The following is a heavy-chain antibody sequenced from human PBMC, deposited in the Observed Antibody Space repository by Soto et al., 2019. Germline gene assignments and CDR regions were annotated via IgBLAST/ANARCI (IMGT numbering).Heavy chain of an antibody. V-gene: IGHV3-21*04. CDR1: GFTFSSYS. CDR3: AKDGFSLSVNWFDP. J-gene: IGHJ5*02. D-gene: IGHD6-19*01. CDR2: ISGSSSYT. Sequence: PGGSLRLSCAASGFTFSSYSMNWVRQAPGKGLEWVSSISGSSSYTYYADSVKGRFTISRDNAKNTLYLQMNSLRAEDTAVYYCAKDGFSLSVNWFDPWGQGTLVTVSS.